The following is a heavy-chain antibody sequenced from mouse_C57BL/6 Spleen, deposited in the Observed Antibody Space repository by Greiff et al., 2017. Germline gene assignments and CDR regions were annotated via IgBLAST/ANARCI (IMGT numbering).Heavy chain of an antibody. Sequence: QVHVKQPGAELVKPGASVKLSCKASGYTFTSYLMHWVKQRPGRGLEWIGRIDPNSGGTKYNEKFKSKATLTVDKPSSTAYMQLSSLTSEDSAVYYCARSDYYGSSYKGYFDVWGTGTTVTVSS. V-gene: IGHV1-72*01. CDR2: IDPNSGGT. D-gene: IGHD1-1*01. CDR3: ARSDYYGSSYKGYFDV. CDR1: GYTFTSYL. J-gene: IGHJ1*03.